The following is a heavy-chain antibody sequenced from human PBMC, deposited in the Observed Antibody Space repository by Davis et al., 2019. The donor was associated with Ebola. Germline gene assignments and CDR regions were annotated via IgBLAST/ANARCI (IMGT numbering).Heavy chain of an antibody. CDR1: GFSFSDYY. Sequence: PGGSLRLSCVGSGFSFSDYYMSWIRQGPEKGLEWISYISISSTVIYYADSVKGRFTVSRDNAKNSLYLQMDSLRAEDTAVYYCAKDRRLTMVRGAIDYWGQGTLVTVSS. D-gene: IGHD3-10*01. CDR3: AKDRRLTMVRGAIDY. J-gene: IGHJ4*02. V-gene: IGHV3-11*01. CDR2: ISISSTVI.